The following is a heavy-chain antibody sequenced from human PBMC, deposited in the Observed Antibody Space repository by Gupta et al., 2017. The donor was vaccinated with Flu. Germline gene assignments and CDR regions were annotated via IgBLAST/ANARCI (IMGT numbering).Heavy chain of an antibody. CDR3: ARVLRVASGRGIDY. CDR2: NRGDVFET. J-gene: IGHJ4*02. Sequence: REAPGKGLVWVARNRGDVFETNYADSVKGRFTSSSDNAKNTVYLQMNSLRDEDTAVYYCARVLRVASGRGIDYWGQGVLVTVSS. D-gene: IGHD6-13*01. V-gene: IGHV3-74*01.